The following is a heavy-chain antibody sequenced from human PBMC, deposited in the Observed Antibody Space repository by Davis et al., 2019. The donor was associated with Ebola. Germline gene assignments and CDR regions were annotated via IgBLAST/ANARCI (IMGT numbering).Heavy chain of an antibody. CDR1: GFTFSSYA. V-gene: IGHV3-23*01. CDR2: ISGSGGST. Sequence: GESLKISCAASGFTFSSYAMHWVRQAPGKGLEWVSAISGSGGSTYYADSVKGRFTISRDNSKNTLYLQMNSLRAEDTAVYYCARGSSGYAEYWGQGTLVTVSS. D-gene: IGHD5-12*01. CDR3: ARGSSGYAEY. J-gene: IGHJ4*02.